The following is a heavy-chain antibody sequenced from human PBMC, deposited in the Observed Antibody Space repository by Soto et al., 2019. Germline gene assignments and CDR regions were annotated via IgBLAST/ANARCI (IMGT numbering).Heavy chain of an antibody. CDR3: ASTPGIAAADDAFDI. J-gene: IGHJ3*02. CDR2: IYPGDSDT. V-gene: IGHV5-51*01. D-gene: IGHD6-13*01. Sequence: PGEPLKISCKGSGYSFTSYWIGWVRQMPGKGLEWMGIIYPGDSDTRYSPSFQGQVTISADKSISTAYLQWSSLKASDTAMYYCASTPGIAAADDAFDIWGQGTMVTVSS. CDR1: GYSFTSYW.